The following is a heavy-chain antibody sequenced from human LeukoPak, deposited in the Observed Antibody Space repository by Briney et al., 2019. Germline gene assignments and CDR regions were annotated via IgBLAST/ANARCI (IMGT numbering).Heavy chain of an antibody. D-gene: IGHD5-18*01. CDR3: TTEGFTYGHHSFDS. J-gene: IGHJ4*02. V-gene: IGHV3-15*06. Sequence: GGSLRLSCAASGFILGNAWMSWARQAPGKGLEWVAHIKRNFEGATQHYAASVNGRFTISKDESKNTVFLQMSSLKIEDTAVYFCTTEGFTYGHHSFDSWGQGTLVTVSS. CDR1: GFILGNAW. CDR2: IKRNFEGATQ.